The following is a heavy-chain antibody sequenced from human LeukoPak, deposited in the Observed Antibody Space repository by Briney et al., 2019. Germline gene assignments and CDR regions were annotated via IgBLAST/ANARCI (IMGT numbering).Heavy chain of an antibody. CDR1: GFTFSSYD. D-gene: IGHD4-17*01. CDR3: VSGGDYHVRLCTY. Sequence: GGSLRLSCAASGFTFSSYDMSWVRQAPGKGLEWVSAISGSGGSTYYADSVQGRFTISRDNSKNTLYLQMNSLRAEDTAVYYCVSGGDYHVRLCTYWGQGTLVTVSS. CDR2: ISGSGGST. J-gene: IGHJ4*01. V-gene: IGHV3-23*01.